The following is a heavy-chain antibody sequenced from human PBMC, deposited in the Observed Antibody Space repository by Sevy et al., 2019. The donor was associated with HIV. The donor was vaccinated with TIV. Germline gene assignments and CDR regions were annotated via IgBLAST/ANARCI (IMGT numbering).Heavy chain of an antibody. CDR3: ARHCSGTSCSHAFDI. Sequence: SETLSLTCDVYGGSFSGYYWSWIRQPPGKGLEWIGEINHSGSTNYNPSLKSRVTISVDTSKNQFSLKLSSVTAADTAVYYCARHCSGTSCSHAFDIWGQGTMVTVSS. D-gene: IGHD2-2*01. V-gene: IGHV4-34*01. CDR1: GGSFSGYY. J-gene: IGHJ3*02. CDR2: INHSGST.